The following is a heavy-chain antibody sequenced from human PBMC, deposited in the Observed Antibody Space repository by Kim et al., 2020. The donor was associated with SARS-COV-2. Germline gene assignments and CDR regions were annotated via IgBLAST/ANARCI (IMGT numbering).Heavy chain of an antibody. Sequence: GGSLRLSCAASGFTFSSYDMHWVRQAPGKGLEWVSAIGPAGDTTYYGSAMDGRSTITENDNNNSHLLQMSRRTADTAAFYCARRGGGAGSFYPYYFDYWG. V-gene: IGHV3-13*01. J-gene: IGHJ4*01. CDR3: ARRGGGAGSFYPYYFDY. D-gene: IGHD3-10*01. CDR2: IGPAGDT. CDR1: GFTFSSYD.